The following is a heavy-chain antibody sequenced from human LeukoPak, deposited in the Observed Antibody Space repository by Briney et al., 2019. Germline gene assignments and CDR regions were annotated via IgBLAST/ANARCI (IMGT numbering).Heavy chain of an antibody. CDR1: GGSISSYY. CDR2: IYYSGST. V-gene: IGHV4-59*01. D-gene: IGHD6-6*01. J-gene: IGHJ4*02. CDR3: ARDRGHSSSPRFDY. Sequence: PSETLSLTCTVSGGSISSYYWSWIRQPPGKGLEWIGYIYYSGSTNYNPSLKSRVTISVDTSKNQFSLKLSSVTAADTAVYYCARDRGHSSSPRFDYWGQGTLVTVSS.